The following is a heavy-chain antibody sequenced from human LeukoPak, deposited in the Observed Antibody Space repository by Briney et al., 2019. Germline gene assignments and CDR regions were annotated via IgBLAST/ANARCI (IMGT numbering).Heavy chain of an antibody. CDR1: GGSISSYY. CDR3: ARGVNTMVSGVRFDP. J-gene: IGHJ5*02. Sequence: SETLSLTCTVSGGSISSYYWSWIRQPPGKGLEWIGYIYYSGSTNYNPSLKSRVTISVDTSKNQFSLKLSSVTAADTAVYYCARGVNTMVSGVRFDPWGQGTLVTVSS. CDR2: IYYSGST. V-gene: IGHV4-59*01. D-gene: IGHD3-10*01.